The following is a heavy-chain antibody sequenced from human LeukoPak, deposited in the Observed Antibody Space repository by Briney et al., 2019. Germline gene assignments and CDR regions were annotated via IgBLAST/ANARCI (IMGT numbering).Heavy chain of an antibody. CDR1: GFTFSSYS. CDR3: ARLGGWDYYDSSGYRAGTGVFDY. J-gene: IGHJ4*02. D-gene: IGHD3-22*01. Sequence: GGSLRLSCAASGFTFSSYSMNWVRQAPGKGLEWVSSISSSSSYIYYADSVKGRFTISRDNAKNSLYLQMNSLRAEDTAVYYCARLGGWDYYDSSGYRAGTGVFDYWGQGTLVTVSS. CDR2: ISSSSSYI. V-gene: IGHV3-21*01.